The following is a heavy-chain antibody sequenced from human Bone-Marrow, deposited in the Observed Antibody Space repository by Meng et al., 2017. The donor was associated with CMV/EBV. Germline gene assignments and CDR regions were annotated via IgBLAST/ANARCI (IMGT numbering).Heavy chain of an antibody. Sequence: ESLKISCAVYGGSFSGYYWSWIRQPPGKGLEWIGEINHSGSTNYNPSLKSRVTISIDTSKNQFSLTLSSVTAADTAVYYCARGMRYDWNHYNFDYWGQGTLVTVSS. CDR2: INHSGST. CDR1: GGSFSGYY. CDR3: ARGMRYDWNHYNFDY. J-gene: IGHJ4*02. V-gene: IGHV4-34*01. D-gene: IGHD1-14*01.